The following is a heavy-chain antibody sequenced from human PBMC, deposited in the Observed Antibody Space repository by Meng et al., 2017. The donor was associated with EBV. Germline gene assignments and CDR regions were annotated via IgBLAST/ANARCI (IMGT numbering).Heavy chain of an antibody. V-gene: IGHV1-3*01. CDR2: INVGVGYT. CDR3: VRGPPVGVPGPGDY. D-gene: IGHD2-21*01. J-gene: IGHJ4*02. CDR1: GYAFTSYI. Sequence: QFQVVQLGAEVKNPGASVKVSCKASGYAFTSYILHWVRQAPGQRLEWMGWINVGVGYTKYSQKFQGRVTISSDTSATTGYMELSSLRSEDTAVYYCVRGPPVGVPGPGDYWGQGTLVTVSS.